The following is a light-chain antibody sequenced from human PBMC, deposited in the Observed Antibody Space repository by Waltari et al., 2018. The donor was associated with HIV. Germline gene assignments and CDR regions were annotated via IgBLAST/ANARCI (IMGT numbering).Light chain of an antibody. Sequence: DIQMTQSPSSLSASVADSVTLTCQSRQHIITNFHWYQQKQGKAPQVLIYDAVNLETGVRSRFSGSGSGTKFIMTINSLQPEDIATYYCQQSASLTPLTFGGGTKVEI. V-gene: IGKV1-33*01. J-gene: IGKJ4*01. CDR2: DAV. CDR1: QHIITN. CDR3: QQSASLTPLT.